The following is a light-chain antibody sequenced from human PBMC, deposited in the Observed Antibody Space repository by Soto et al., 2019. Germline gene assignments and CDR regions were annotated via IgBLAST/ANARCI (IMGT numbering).Light chain of an antibody. CDR3: CSYAGSSTPVV. CDR2: EGS. CDR1: SSDVGSYNL. J-gene: IGLJ2*01. V-gene: IGLV2-23*01. Sequence: QSALTQPASVSGSPGQSITISCTGTSSDVGSYNLVSWYQQHPGKAPKLMIYEGSKRPSGVSNRFYGSKFGXTAYLTISGXXXEDEADYYCCSYAGSSTPVVFGG.